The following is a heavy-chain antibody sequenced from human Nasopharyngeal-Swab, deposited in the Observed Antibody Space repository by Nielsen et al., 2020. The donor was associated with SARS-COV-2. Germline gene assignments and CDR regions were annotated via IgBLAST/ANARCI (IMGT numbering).Heavy chain of an antibody. Sequence: WIRQPPGKGLEWIGSIYYSGSTYYNPSLKSRVTISVDTSKNQFSLKLSSVTAADTAVYYCARYGERITIFGVVIKEAFDIWGQGTMVT. D-gene: IGHD3-3*01. CDR2: IYYSGST. V-gene: IGHV4-39*01. CDR3: ARYGERITIFGVVIKEAFDI. J-gene: IGHJ3*02.